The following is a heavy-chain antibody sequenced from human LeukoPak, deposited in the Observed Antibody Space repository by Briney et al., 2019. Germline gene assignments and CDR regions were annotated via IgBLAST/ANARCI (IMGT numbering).Heavy chain of an antibody. V-gene: IGHV3-23*01. CDR3: AFQNTGHYFPFDY. Sequence: GGSLRLSCAASGFTFNGYVMNWVRQAPGKGLEWVSFISGSGGGTDYADSVKGRFTISRDNSKNTLYLQMNSLRAEDTALYYCAFQNTGHYFPFDYWGQGTLVTVSS. D-gene: IGHD3-22*01. J-gene: IGHJ4*02. CDR2: ISGSGGGT. CDR1: GFTFNGYV.